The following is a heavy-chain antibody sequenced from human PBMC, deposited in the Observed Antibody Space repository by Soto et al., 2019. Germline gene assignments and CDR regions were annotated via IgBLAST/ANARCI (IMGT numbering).Heavy chain of an antibody. V-gene: IGHV1-2*02. CDR2: INPNAGAT. CDR3: ARESGGATATLDYYYFYMDV. Sequence: VQLAQSGAEVKKPRASVKVSCKTSGDSFNDYYIHWVRQAPGQGLEWTGWINPNAGATKYAQKFQGRVTVTRDTSIRTVYMELSSLRSDDTDVYYCARESGGATATLDYYYFYMDVWGKGTTVTVSS. J-gene: IGHJ6*03. D-gene: IGHD5-12*01. CDR1: GDSFNDYY.